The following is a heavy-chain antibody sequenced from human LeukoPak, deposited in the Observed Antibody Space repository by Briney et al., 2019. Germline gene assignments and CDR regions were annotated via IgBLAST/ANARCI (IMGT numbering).Heavy chain of an antibody. CDR1: GFSLSRNG. D-gene: IGHD6-13*01. J-gene: IGHJ6*03. V-gene: IGHV3-30*02. CDR2: ILSDGSYE. CDR3: ASGAAAGQNYYYYYYMDV. Sequence: PGGSLRLSCATSGFSLSRNGMHWVRQAPGQGLEWVAFILSDGSYEYYADSVKGRFTISRDNSKNTLYLQMNSLRAEDTAVYYCASGAAAGQNYYYYYYMDVWGKGTTVTVSS.